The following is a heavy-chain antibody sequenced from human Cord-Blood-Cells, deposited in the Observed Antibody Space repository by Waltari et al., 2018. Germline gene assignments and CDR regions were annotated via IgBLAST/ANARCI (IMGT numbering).Heavy chain of an antibody. V-gene: IGHV1-69*02. CDR3: ARKNLDGDAFDI. CDR2: IIPILGIA. Sequence: QVQLVQSGAEVKKPGSSVKVSCKASGGTFSSSTISWVRQAPGQGLEWRGRIIPILGIANYAQKFQGRVTITADKSTSTAYMELSSLRSEDTAVYYCARKNLDGDAFDIWGQGTMVTVSS. J-gene: IGHJ3*02. CDR1: GGTFSSST. D-gene: IGHD1-7*01.